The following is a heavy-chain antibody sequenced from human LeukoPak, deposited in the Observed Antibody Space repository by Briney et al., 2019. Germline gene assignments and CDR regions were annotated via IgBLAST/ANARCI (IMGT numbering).Heavy chain of an antibody. J-gene: IGHJ4*02. Sequence: GGSLRLSCAASGFTFSSYAMSWVRQAPGKGLEWVSAISGSGGSTYYADSVKGRFTISRDNSKNTLYLQMNSLRAEDTAVYYCAKARTPYCGGDCYLFDYWGQGTLVTVSS. V-gene: IGHV3-23*01. CDR1: GFTFSSYA. D-gene: IGHD2-21*02. CDR3: AKARTPYCGGDCYLFDY. CDR2: ISGSGGST.